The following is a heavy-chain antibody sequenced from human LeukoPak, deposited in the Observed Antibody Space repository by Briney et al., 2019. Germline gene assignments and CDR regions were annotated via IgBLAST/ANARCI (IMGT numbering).Heavy chain of an antibody. Sequence: PGGSLRLSCAASGFTFSSYAMSWVRQAPGKGLEWVSAISGSGGSTYYADSVKGRFTISRDNSKNTLYPQMNSLRAEDTAVYYCAKGKRDIVASDYWGQGTLVTVSS. CDR3: AKGKRDIVASDY. CDR2: ISGSGGST. J-gene: IGHJ4*02. D-gene: IGHD5-12*01. CDR1: GFTFSSYA. V-gene: IGHV3-23*01.